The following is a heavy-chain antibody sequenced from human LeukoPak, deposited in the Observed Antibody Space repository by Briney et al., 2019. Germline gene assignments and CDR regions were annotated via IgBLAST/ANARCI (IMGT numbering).Heavy chain of an antibody. CDR3: ARVDSSSWSGGIDY. V-gene: IGHV3-30*03. D-gene: IGHD6-13*01. CDR1: GFTFRSYG. Sequence: GGSLRLSCTASGFTFRSYGMHWVRQAPGKGLEWVAVISYDGSNKYYADSVKGRFTISRDNAKNSLYLQMNSLRAEDTALYYCARVDSSSWSGGIDYWGQGTLVTVSS. J-gene: IGHJ4*02. CDR2: ISYDGSNK.